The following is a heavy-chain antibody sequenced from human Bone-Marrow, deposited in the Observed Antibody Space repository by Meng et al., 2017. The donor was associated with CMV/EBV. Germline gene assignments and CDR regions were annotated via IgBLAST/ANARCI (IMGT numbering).Heavy chain of an antibody. CDR3: AIYYDSSGLKVDACDI. CDR1: GFTVSSNY. CDR2: IYSGGST. D-gene: IGHD3-22*01. V-gene: IGHV3-53*01. J-gene: IGHJ3*02. Sequence: GESLKISCAASGFTVSSNYMSWVRQAPGKGLEWVSVIYSGGSTYYADSVKSRFTISRDNSKNTLYLQMNSLRAEDTAVYYCAIYYDSSGLKVDACDIWGQGTMVTVSS.